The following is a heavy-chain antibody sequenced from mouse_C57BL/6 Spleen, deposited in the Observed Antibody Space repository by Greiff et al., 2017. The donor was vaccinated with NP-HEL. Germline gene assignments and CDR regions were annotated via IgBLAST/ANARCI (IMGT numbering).Heavy chain of an antibody. CDR1: GFNIKDDY. J-gene: IGHJ4*01. V-gene: IGHV14-4*01. CDR2: IDPENGDT. CDR3: TTEGRYDYAMDY. Sequence: EVQLQQSGAELVRPGASVKLSCTASGFNIKDDYMHWVKQRPEQGLEWIGWIDPENGDTEYASKFQGKATITADTSSNTAYLQLSSLTSEDTAVYYCTTEGRYDYAMDYWGQGTSVTVSS. D-gene: IGHD2-14*01.